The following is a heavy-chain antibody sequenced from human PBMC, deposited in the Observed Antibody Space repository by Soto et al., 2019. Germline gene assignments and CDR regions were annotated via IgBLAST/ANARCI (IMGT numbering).Heavy chain of an antibody. V-gene: IGHV4-28*01. Sequence: QVQLQELGPGLVKPSDILSLTCAVSGQSISNSNWWGWIRQPPGKRLEWIGSVYYRGHTYYNPSLESRVTLSVYTSKNQFSLKLTSVTAADTAVYYCGMLRGSSFFDYWGQGALVTVSS. CDR2: VYYRGHT. D-gene: IGHD6-13*01. CDR3: GMLRGSSFFDY. J-gene: IGHJ4*02. CDR1: GQSISNSNW.